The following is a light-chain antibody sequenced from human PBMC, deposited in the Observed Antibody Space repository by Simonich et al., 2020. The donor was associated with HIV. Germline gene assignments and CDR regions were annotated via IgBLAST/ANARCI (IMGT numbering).Light chain of an antibody. CDR2: GAS. J-gene: IGKJ1*01. Sequence: EIVMTQSPATLSVSPGERATLSCRSSQSVSSNLAWYQQKPCKAPRLLIYGASTRATGIPARFSGSGSGTEFTLTISSMQSEDFAVYYCQQYNNWPRTFGQGTKVEIK. CDR3: QQYNNWPRT. V-gene: IGKV3-15*01. CDR1: QSVSSN.